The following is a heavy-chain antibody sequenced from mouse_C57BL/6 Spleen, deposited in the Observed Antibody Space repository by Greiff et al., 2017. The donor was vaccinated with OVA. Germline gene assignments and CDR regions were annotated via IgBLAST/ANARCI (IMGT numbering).Heavy chain of an antibody. CDR3: ARHEDSYYYGSSYGYYAMDY. CDR1: GYTFTEYT. V-gene: IGHV1-62-2*01. Sequence: VQVVESGAELVKPGASVKLSCKASGYTFTEYTIHWVKQRSGQGLEWLGWFYPGSGSIKYNEKFKDKATLTADKSSSTVYMELSRLTSEDSAVYFCARHEDSYYYGSSYGYYAMDYWGQGTSVTVSS. CDR2: FYPGSGSI. D-gene: IGHD1-1*01. J-gene: IGHJ4*01.